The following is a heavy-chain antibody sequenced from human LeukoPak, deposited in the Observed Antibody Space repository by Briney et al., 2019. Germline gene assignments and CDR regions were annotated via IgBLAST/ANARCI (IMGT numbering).Heavy chain of an antibody. J-gene: IGHJ4*02. CDR1: GYTFTDYY. V-gene: IGHV1-2*02. CDR3: ARERETTAFDF. Sequence: ASVKVSCKASGYTFTDYYVHWVRQVPGQGLEWMGLIYPKNGGTNYAQKFQGRVTMTRATSISTAYMEVSRLRSDDTAVYYCARERETTAFDFWGQGTLVTVSS. CDR2: IYPKNGGT. D-gene: IGHD1-1*01.